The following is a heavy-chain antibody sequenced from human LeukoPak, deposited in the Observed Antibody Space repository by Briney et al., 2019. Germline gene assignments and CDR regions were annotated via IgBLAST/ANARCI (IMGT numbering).Heavy chain of an antibody. CDR2: ISSSSSYI. CDR1: GFTFSSYS. D-gene: IGHD6-19*01. CDR3: ARYMRGRSGWYPHALLLNDAFDI. J-gene: IGHJ3*02. V-gene: IGHV3-21*01. Sequence: PGGSLRLSCAASGFTFSSYSMNWVRQAPGKGLEWVSSISSSSSYIYYADSVKGRFTISRDNAKNSLYLQMNSLRAEDTAVYYRARYMRGRSGWYPHALLLNDAFDIWGQGTMVTVSS.